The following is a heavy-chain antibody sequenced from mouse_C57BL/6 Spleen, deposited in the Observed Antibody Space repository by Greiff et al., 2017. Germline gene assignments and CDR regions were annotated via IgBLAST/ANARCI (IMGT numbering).Heavy chain of an antibody. CDR2: IDPSDSYT. CDR3: ASSYYSKSWFAY. CDR1: GYTFTSYW. J-gene: IGHJ3*01. D-gene: IGHD2-5*01. Sequence: QVQLQQSGAELVMPGASVKLSCKASGYTFTSYWMHWVKQRPGQGLEWIGEIDPSDSYTNYNQKFKGKSTLTVDKSSRTAYMQLSSLTSEDSAVYYCASSYYSKSWFAYWGQGTLVTVSA. V-gene: IGHV1-69*01.